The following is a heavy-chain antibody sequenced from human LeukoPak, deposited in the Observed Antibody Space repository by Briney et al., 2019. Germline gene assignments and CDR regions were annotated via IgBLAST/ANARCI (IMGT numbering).Heavy chain of an antibody. CDR1: GFTFDDYG. D-gene: IGHD6-13*01. V-gene: IGHV3-20*04. J-gene: IGHJ6*03. CDR3: ARSSWYEIYYYYYMDV. CDR2: INWNGGST. Sequence: GGSLRLSCAASGFTFDDYGMSWVRHAPGKGLEWVSGINWNGGSTGYADSVKGRFTISRDNAKNSLYLQMNSLRAEDTALYYCARSSWYEIYYYYYMDVWGKGTTVTVSS.